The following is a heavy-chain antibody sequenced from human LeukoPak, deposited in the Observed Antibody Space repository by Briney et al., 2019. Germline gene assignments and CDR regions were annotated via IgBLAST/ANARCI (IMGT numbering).Heavy chain of an antibody. CDR1: GGSISSYH. CDR2: IYYSGST. D-gene: IGHD1-26*01. Sequence: SETLSLTCTVSGGSISSYHWSWIRQPPGKGLEWIGYIYYSGSTNYNPSLKSQVTISVDTSKNQFSLKLSSVTAADTAVYYCARKTEGRSYYRRGAFDIWGQGTMVTVSS. V-gene: IGHV4-59*01. CDR3: ARKTEGRSYYRRGAFDI. J-gene: IGHJ3*02.